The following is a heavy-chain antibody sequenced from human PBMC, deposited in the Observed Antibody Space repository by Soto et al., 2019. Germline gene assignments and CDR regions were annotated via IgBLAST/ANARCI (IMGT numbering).Heavy chain of an antibody. CDR2: IIPIFGTA. CDR1: RVAFSKFI. Sequence: QAQLEQSGGEVKKPGSSVKVSCKASRVAFSKFIVTWVRQAPGLGLEWVGGIIPIFGTANYAQKFQGRVTITADESTSTSYMEVNNLRSDDTAVYYCAKVRYSSTMCYYYGMDVWGQGTTVTASS. V-gene: IGHV1-69*01. D-gene: IGHD2-2*01. CDR3: AKVRYSSTMCYYYGMDV. J-gene: IGHJ6*02.